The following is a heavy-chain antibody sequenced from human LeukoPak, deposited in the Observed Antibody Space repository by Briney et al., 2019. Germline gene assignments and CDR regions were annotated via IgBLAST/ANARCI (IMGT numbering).Heavy chain of an antibody. V-gene: IGHV1-8*01. CDR1: GYTFTSYD. Sequence: ASVKVSCKASGYTFTSYDINWVRQATGQGLEWMGWMNPNSGNTGYAQKFQGRVTMTRNTSISTAYMELSSLRSEATAVYYCARGRRWLQLFSYYFDYWGQGTLVTVSS. J-gene: IGHJ4*02. CDR3: ARGRRWLQLFSYYFDY. D-gene: IGHD5-24*01. CDR2: MNPNSGNT.